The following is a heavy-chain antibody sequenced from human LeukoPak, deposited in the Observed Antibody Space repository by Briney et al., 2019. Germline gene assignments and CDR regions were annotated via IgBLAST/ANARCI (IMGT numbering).Heavy chain of an antibody. D-gene: IGHD1-26*01. CDR2: ISYDGSNK. V-gene: IGHV3-30*18. CDR3: AKAREPTAHGYYFDY. Sequence: GGSLRLSCAASGFTFSNYAMSWVRQAPGKGLDWVAVISYDGSNKYYADSVKGRFTISRDNSKNTLYLQMNRLRAEDTAVYYCAKAREPTAHGYYFDYWGQGTLVTVSS. CDR1: GFTFSNYA. J-gene: IGHJ4*02.